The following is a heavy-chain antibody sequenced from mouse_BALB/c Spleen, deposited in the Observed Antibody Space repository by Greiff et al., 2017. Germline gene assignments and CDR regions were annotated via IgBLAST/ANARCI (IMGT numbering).Heavy chain of an antibody. CDR2: IWGDGST. Sequence: VQRVESGPGLVAPSQSLSITCTVSGFSLTGYGVNWVRQPPGKGLEWLGMIWGDGSTDYNSALKSRLSISKDNSKSQVFLKMNSLQTDDTARYYCARELGRGWFAYWGQGTLVTVSA. CDR1: GFSLTGYG. CDR3: ARELGRGWFAY. D-gene: IGHD4-1*01. V-gene: IGHV2-6-7*01. J-gene: IGHJ3*01.